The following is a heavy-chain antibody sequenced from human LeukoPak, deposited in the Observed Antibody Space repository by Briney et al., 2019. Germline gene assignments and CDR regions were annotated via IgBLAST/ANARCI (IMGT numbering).Heavy chain of an antibody. CDR3: AVSGYSSSWYWGYFQH. Sequence: SETLSLTCTVSGGSISSYYWSWIRQPPGKGLEWIGYIYYSGSTNYNPSLKSRVTISVDTSKNQFSLKLSSVTAADTAVYYCAVSGYSSSWYWGYFQHWGQGTLVTVSS. J-gene: IGHJ1*01. CDR2: IYYSGST. D-gene: IGHD6-13*01. CDR1: GGSISSYY. V-gene: IGHV4-59*12.